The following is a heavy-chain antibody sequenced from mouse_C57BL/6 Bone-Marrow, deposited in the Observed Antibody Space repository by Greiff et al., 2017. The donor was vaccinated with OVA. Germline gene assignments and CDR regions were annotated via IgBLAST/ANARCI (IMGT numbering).Heavy chain of an antibody. V-gene: IGHV1-55*01. Sequence: QVQLQQSGAELVKPGASVKMSCKASGYTFTSYWITWVKQRPGQGLEWIGVIYPGSGSTNYNEKFKSKATLTVDTSSSTAYMQLSSLTSEDSAVYYCARTIYYYGSSHFDYWGQGTTLTVSS. CDR3: ARTIYYYGSSHFDY. CDR2: IYPGSGST. D-gene: IGHD1-1*01. CDR1: GYTFTSYW. J-gene: IGHJ2*01.